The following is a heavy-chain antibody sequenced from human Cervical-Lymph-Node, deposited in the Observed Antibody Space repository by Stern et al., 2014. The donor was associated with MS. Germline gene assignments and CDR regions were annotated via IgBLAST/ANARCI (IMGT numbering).Heavy chain of an antibody. D-gene: IGHD3-22*01. CDR2: IYPSGNT. CDR3: ATPRNSGFDALDN. Sequence: QVQLQESGPGLVKPSQTLSLTCTVSGASINSGGYYWGWVRQPAGKGLEWIGRIYPSGNTHYNPSLKSRVTISVDMSKNQFSLKLNSVTAADTAVYYCATPRNSGFDALDNWGLGTLVTVSS. V-gene: IGHV4-61*02. J-gene: IGHJ3*02. CDR1: GASINSGGYY.